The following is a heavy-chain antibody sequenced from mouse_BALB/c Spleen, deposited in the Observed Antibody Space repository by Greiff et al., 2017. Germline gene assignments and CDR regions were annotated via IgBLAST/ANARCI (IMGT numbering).Heavy chain of an antibody. CDR3: ARVGNYWYFDV. J-gene: IGHJ1*01. CDR2: ISSGGST. D-gene: IGHD2-1*01. V-gene: IGHV5-6-5*01. CDR1: GFTFSSYA. Sequence: EVMLVESGGGLVKPGGSLKLSCAASGFTFSSYAMSWVRQTPEKRLEWVASISSGGSTYYPDSVKGRFTISRDNARNILYLQMSSLRSEDTAMYYCARVGNYWYFDVWGAGTTVTVSS.